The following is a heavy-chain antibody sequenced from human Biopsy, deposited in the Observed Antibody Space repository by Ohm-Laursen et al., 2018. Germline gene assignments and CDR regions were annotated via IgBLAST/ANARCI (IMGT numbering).Heavy chain of an antibody. Sequence: TLSLTCTVSDDSVSSGSFYRTCIRQPPGQGLEYIGYIYDRGSTANYNPSLESRVTMSVDMPKNQFSLKLSSVTAADTAIYYCARGMRSSGWPYFDSWGQGTMVTVSS. CDR2: IYDRGST. CDR1: DDSVSSGSFY. J-gene: IGHJ4*02. D-gene: IGHD6-19*01. CDR3: ARGMRSSGWPYFDS. V-gene: IGHV4-61*01.